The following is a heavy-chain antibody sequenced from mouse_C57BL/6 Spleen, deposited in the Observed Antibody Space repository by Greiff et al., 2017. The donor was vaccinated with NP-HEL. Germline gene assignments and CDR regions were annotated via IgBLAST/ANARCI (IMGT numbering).Heavy chain of an antibody. CDR3: ARSQLRLDAMDY. CDR2: ISSGGSYT. D-gene: IGHD3-2*02. CDR1: GFTFSSYG. Sequence: EVQVVESGGDLVKPGGSLKLSCAASGFTFSSYGMSWVRQTPDKRLEWVATISSGGSYTYYPDSVKGRFTISRDNAKNTLYLQMSSLKSEDTAMYYCARSQLRLDAMDYWGQGTSVTVSS. J-gene: IGHJ4*01. V-gene: IGHV5-6*01.